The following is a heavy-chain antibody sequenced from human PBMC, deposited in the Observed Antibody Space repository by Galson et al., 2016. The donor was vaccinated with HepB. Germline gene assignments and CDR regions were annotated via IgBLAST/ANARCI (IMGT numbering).Heavy chain of an antibody. V-gene: IGHV2-70*01. CDR3: ARTSLDTTTAHYFDY. Sequence: PALVKPTQTLTLTCTFSGFSLTTSGMCVSWIRQPPGKPLEWLALIDWDDDKYYSTSPKTRLPISKDASRNQVVLTMTNMDPVDTATDYCARTSLDTTTAHYFDYWGRGTLVTVSS. CDR1: GFSLTTSGMC. CDR2: IDWDDDK. D-gene: IGHD5-18*01. J-gene: IGHJ4*02.